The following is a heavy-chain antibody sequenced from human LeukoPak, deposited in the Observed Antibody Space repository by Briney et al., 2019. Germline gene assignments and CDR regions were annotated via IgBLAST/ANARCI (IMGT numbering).Heavy chain of an antibody. CDR3: ASKRNHVYYYYGMDV. D-gene: IGHD2/OR15-2a*01. CDR2: MNPNSGNT. J-gene: IGHJ6*02. CDR1: GYTFTSYD. V-gene: IGHV1-8*01. Sequence: ASVKVSCKASGYTFTSYDINWVRQAAGQGLEWMGWMNPNSGNTGYAQKFQGRVTMTRNTSISTAYMELSSLRSEDTAVYYCASKRNHVYYYYGMDVWGQGTTVTVSS.